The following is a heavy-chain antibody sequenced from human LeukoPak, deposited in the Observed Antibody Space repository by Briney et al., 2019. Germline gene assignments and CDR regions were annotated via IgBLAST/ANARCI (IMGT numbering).Heavy chain of an antibody. CDR2: IYYSGST. Sequence: SETLSLTCSVSGGSINSYYWSWIRQPPGKGLEWIGYIYYSGSTNYKPSLKSRVTISVDTSKNQFSLKLSSVTAADTAVYYCARHSSSWPYWYSDLWGRGTLVSVSS. CDR3: ARHSSSWPYWYSDL. J-gene: IGHJ2*01. CDR1: GGSINSYY. V-gene: IGHV4-59*01. D-gene: IGHD6-13*01.